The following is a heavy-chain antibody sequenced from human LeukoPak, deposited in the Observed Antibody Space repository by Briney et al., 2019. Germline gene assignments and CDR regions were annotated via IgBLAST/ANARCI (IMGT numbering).Heavy chain of an antibody. CDR2: INPNSGGT. J-gene: IGHJ6*03. Sequence: ASVKVSCKTSGYTFTAYYMHWVRQAPGQGLEWMGWINPNSGGTNSAQKFQGRVTMTRDTSISTAYMELSSLRSDDTAVYYCARGVGSSTSVTPYYYYMDVWGKGTTVTVSS. CDR1: GYTFTAYY. V-gene: IGHV1-2*02. D-gene: IGHD2-2*01. CDR3: ARGVGSSTSVTPYYYYMDV.